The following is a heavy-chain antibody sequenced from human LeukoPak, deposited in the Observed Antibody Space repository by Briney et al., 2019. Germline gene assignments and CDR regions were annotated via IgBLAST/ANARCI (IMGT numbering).Heavy chain of an antibody. CDR1: GGSISSSSYY. CDR2: IYYSGST. J-gene: IGHJ3*02. V-gene: IGHV4-39*07. CDR3: ARGQQQLPGDAFDI. Sequence: SETLSLTCTVSGGSISSSSYYWGWILQPPGKGLEWIGSIYYSGSTYYNPSLKSRVTISVDTSKNQFSLKLSSVTAADTAVYYCARGQQQLPGDAFDIWGQGTMVTVSS. D-gene: IGHD6-13*01.